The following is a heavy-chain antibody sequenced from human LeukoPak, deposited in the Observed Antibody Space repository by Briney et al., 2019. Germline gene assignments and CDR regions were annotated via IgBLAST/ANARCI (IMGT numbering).Heavy chain of an antibody. J-gene: IGHJ6*03. Sequence: GGSLRLSCAASGLTFSSYGMHWVRQAPGKGLEWVAFIRYDGSNKYYADSVKGRFTISRDNSKNTLYLQMNSLRAEDTAVYYCAKDSSSPLVVTAILYYYYYYMDVWGKGTTVTISS. V-gene: IGHV3-30*02. D-gene: IGHD2-21*02. CDR1: GLTFSSYG. CDR2: IRYDGSNK. CDR3: AKDSSSPLVVTAILYYYYYYMDV.